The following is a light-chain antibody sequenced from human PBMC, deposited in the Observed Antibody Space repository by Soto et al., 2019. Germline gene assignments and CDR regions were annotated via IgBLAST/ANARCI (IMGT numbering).Light chain of an antibody. J-gene: IGKJ4*01. V-gene: IGKV3-20*01. Sequence: EIVLTQSPGTLPLSPGERATLSCRASQSVSSSYLAWYQQIPGQAPRLLIYGASKRATGIPDRFSGSGSGTDFTLTISRMEPEDFAVYYCQQYGSSPPLTFGGGTKVEIK. CDR3: QQYGSSPPLT. CDR2: GAS. CDR1: QSVSSSY.